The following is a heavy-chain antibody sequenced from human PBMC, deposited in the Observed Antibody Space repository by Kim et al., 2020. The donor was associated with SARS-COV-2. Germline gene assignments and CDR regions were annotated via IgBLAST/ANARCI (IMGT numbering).Heavy chain of an antibody. V-gene: IGHV4-31*02. Sequence: LKSRVTISVDTSKNQFSLKLSSVTAADTAVYYCASQYYYDSSGYYSYFDYWGQGTLVTVSS. J-gene: IGHJ4*02. D-gene: IGHD3-22*01. CDR3: ASQYYYDSSGYYSYFDY.